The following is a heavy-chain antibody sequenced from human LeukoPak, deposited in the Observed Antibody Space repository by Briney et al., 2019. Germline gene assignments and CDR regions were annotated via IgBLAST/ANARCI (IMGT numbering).Heavy chain of an antibody. CDR1: GFTFSSYW. CDR3: ARGSPGYCSGGSCYNWFDP. V-gene: IGHV3-7*01. J-gene: IGHJ5*02. Sequence: GGSLRLSCAASGFTFSSYWMSWVRQAPGKGLEWVANIKQDGSEKYYVDSVKGRFTISRDNAKNSLYLQMNSLRAEDTAVYYCARGSPGYCSGGSCYNWFDPWGQGTLVTVSS. D-gene: IGHD2-15*01. CDR2: IKQDGSEK.